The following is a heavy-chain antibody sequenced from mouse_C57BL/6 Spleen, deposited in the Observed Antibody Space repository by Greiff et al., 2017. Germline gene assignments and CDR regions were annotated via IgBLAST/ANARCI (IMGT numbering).Heavy chain of an antibody. CDR1: GFSLTSYG. D-gene: IGHD4-1*01. CDR2: IGSGGST. Sequence: QVQLQQSGPGLVQPSQSLSITCTVSGFSLTSYGVHWVRQSPGKGLEWLGVIGSGGSTDYNAAFISRLSISKDNSKSQVFFKMNSLQAYDTAIYYCARNSEANWVFDYWGQGTTLTVSS. CDR3: ARNSEANWVFDY. V-gene: IGHV2-2*01. J-gene: IGHJ2*01.